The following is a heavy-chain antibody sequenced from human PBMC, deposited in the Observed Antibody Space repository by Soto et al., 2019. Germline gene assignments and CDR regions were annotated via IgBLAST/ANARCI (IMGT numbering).Heavy chain of an antibody. CDR3: ARSALYYYDSSGYYYGPIDY. V-gene: IGHV4-61*01. J-gene: IGHJ4*02. CDR2: IYYSGST. D-gene: IGHD3-22*01. Sequence: PSEILSLTCTASGGSVRSGSHYWSWIRQPPGTGLVWIGYIYYSGSTNYNPSLKSRVTISVDTSKNQFSLKLSSVTAADTAVYYCARSALYYYDSSGYYYGPIDYWGQGTLVTVSS. CDR1: GGSVRSGSHY.